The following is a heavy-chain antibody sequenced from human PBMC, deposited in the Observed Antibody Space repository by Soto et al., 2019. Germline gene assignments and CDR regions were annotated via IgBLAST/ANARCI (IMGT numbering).Heavy chain of an antibody. J-gene: IGHJ4*02. V-gene: IGHV1-8*01. CDR3: ARDSFRNSRAFDY. D-gene: IGHD4-4*01. CDR1: GYTFTSYD. Sequence: GASVKVSCKASGYTFTSYDLYWVRQAPGQGLEWVGWINPNSGNSGYAQKFQGRVTMTRETSISTVYMDLTSLRSEDTAVYYCARDSFRNSRAFDYWGQGTLVTVPQ. CDR2: INPNSGNS.